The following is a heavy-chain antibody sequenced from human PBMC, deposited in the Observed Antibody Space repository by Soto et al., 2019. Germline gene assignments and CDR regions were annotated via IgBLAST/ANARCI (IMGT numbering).Heavy chain of an antibody. CDR1: GFTFSNAW. V-gene: IGHV3-15*01. D-gene: IGHD2-15*01. Sequence: GGSLRLSCAASGFTFSNAWMSWVRQAPGKGLEWVGRIKSKTDGGTTYYAAPVKARFTISREDSKDTLYLQMNSMKTEDTAVYYCTTELKYCSGGSGSLQVRYYYYYMDVWGKGTTVTVSS. CDR2: IKSKTDGGTT. J-gene: IGHJ6*03. CDR3: TTELKYCSGGSGSLQVRYYYYYMDV.